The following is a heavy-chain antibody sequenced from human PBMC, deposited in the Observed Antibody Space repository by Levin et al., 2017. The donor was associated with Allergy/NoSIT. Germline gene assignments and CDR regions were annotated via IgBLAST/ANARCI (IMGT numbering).Heavy chain of an antibody. V-gene: IGHV3-30*04. J-gene: IGHJ6*02. CDR3: ARRCSGGSCYYYYGIDV. CDR2: ISYDGNEK. D-gene: IGHD2-15*01. CDR1: GFTFSSYA. Sequence: GESLKISCAASGFTFSSYAMHWVRQAPGKGLEWVTIISYDGNEKYYADSVKGRFTISRDNSKNTLYLQMNSLRAEDTAVYYCARRCSGGSCYYYYGIDVWGQGTTVTVSS.